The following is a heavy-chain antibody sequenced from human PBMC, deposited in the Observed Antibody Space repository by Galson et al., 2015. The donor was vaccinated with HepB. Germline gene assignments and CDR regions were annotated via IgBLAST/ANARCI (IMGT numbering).Heavy chain of an antibody. CDR1: GGSLRMSNHY. CDR2: MYFSGNP. V-gene: IGHV4-39*07. J-gene: IGHJ4*02. CDR3: AGDGSISWYYY. D-gene: IGHD1-26*01. Sequence: TLSLTCTVSGGSLRMSNHYWGWIRQPPGKGLEWIGSMYFSGNPDYNPSLKSRVSISVDTSKNQFSLKLSSVTAADTAVYYCAGDGSISWYYYWGQGILVTVSS.